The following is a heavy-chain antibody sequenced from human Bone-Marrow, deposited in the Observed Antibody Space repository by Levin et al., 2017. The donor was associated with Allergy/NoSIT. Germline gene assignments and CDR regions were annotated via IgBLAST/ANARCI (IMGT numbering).Heavy chain of an antibody. D-gene: IGHD3-10*01. V-gene: IGHV1-69*06. CDR2: IIPIFGTA. CDR3: ARGPYMVQGVTLTRYYYYYMDV. Sequence: GASVKVSCKASGGTFSSYAISWVRQAPGQGLEWMGGIIPIFGTANYAQKFQGRVTITADKSTSTAYMELSSLRSEDTAVYYCARGPYMVQGVTLTRYYYYYMDVWGKGTTVTVSS. CDR1: GGTFSSYA. J-gene: IGHJ6*03.